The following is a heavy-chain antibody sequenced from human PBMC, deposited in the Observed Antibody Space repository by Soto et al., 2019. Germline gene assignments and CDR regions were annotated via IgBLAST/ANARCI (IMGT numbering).Heavy chain of an antibody. V-gene: IGHV1-46*01. Sequence: ASVKVSCKTFGFMFTSCYMHWVRQAPGQGLEWMGVINPTDGGTAYAQRFRGRVTMTRDTSTSTVYMELSSLTSEDTALYYCAREVGATDYWG. CDR2: INPTDGGT. J-gene: IGHJ4*01. D-gene: IGHD1-26*01. CDR1: GFMFTSCY. CDR3: AREVGATDY.